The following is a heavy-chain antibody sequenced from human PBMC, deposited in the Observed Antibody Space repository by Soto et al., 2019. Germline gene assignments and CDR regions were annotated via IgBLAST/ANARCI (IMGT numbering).Heavy chain of an antibody. CDR3: ATRITVFGLLIPPFEP. D-gene: IGHD3-3*01. J-gene: IGHJ5*02. CDR1: GGSVNGYY. Sequence: QVHLQQWGAGLLKPSETLSLTCAVYGGSVNGYYWNWIRQPPGKGLEWIGEINHTGGTHYNPSLKSRVTMSVDTSKHQFSLRLSSVTAADTAIYYCATRITVFGLLIPPFEPWGQGTQVTVSS. V-gene: IGHV4-34*02. CDR2: INHTGGT.